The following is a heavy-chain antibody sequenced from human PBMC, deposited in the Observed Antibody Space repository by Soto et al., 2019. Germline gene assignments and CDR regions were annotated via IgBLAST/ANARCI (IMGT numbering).Heavy chain of an antibody. V-gene: IGHV1-18*01. CDR1: GYNFFDYG. D-gene: IGHD1-20*01. CDR2: VSPKSGNT. CDR3: ARGITVSSIVPLLF. J-gene: IGHJ1*01. Sequence: QIQLVQSGAEVKKPGASVKVSCKASGYNFFDYGVSWVRQAPGQGLEWMGWVSPKSGNTDYARKVQGRVTMTTDIATSTAYLELRCLISDDTCGYYIARGITVSSIVPLLFWCQGTLVSVSS.